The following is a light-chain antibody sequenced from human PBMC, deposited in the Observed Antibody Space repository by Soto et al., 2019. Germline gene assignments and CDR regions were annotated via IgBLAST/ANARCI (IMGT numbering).Light chain of an antibody. CDR2: GAS. Sequence: EVVMKQSPATLYVYPGECATLSCRASQSVSTNLAWYQQRPGQAPRLLIYGASARATGIPDRFSGSGAGTEFTLTISCLQSEDFAVYYCHPSNHLRTFAQGTRLEI. V-gene: IGKV3-15*01. CDR1: QSVSTN. J-gene: IGKJ5*01. CDR3: HPSNHLRT.